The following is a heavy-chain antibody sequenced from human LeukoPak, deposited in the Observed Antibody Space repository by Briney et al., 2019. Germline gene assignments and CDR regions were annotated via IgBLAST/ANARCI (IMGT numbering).Heavy chain of an antibody. CDR2: IIPIFGTA. V-gene: IGHV1-69*01. J-gene: IGHJ4*02. CDR3: ASSVPAARYYFDY. D-gene: IGHD2-2*01. Sequence: SXXASXGTFSSYAISWVRQAPGQGLEWMGGIIPIFGTANYAQKFQGRVTITADESTSTAYMELSSLRYEDTAVYYCASSVPAARYYFDYWGQGTLVTVSS. CDR1: XGTFSSYA.